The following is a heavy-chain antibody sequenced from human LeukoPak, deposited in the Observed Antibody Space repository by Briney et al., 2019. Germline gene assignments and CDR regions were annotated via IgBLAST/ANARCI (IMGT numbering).Heavy chain of an antibody. CDR1: GYSISSDYY. CDR2: IYHSGST. CDR3: ARSHCSGDSCNSNPTHFDY. V-gene: IGHV4-38-2*01. J-gene: IGHJ4*02. D-gene: IGHD2-15*01. Sequence: SETLPLTCAVSGYSISSDYYWGWIRQPPGKGLEWIGSIYHSGSTYYNPSLKSRVTISVDTSKNQLSLKLSSVTAADTAVYYCARSHCSGDSCNSNPTHFDYWGQGTLVTVSS.